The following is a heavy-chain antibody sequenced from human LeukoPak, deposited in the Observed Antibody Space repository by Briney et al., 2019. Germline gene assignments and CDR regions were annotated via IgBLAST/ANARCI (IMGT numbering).Heavy chain of an antibody. J-gene: IGHJ4*02. D-gene: IGHD2-15*01. CDR3: ARTREGGWTIFDY. CDR1: GFTFSSYS. CDR2: ISSSSSYI. Sequence: GGSLRLSCAASGFTFSSYSMNWVRQAPGKGLEWVSSISSSSSYIYYADSVKGRFTISRDNAKNSLYLQMNSLRAEDTAVYYCARTREGGWTIFDYWGQGTLVTVSS. V-gene: IGHV3-21*01.